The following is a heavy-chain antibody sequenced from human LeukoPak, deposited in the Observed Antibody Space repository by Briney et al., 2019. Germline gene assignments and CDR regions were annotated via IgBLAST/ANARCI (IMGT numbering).Heavy chain of an antibody. CDR1: GFTFSSYA. Sequence: GGSPRLSCAASGFTFSSYAMSWVRQAPGKGLEWVSAISGSGGSTYYADSVKGRFTISRDNSKNTLYLQMNSLRAEDTAVYYCAKDLSGSPGYYYGMDVWGQGTTVTVSS. CDR2: ISGSGGST. V-gene: IGHV3-23*01. D-gene: IGHD3-10*01. CDR3: AKDLSGSPGYYYGMDV. J-gene: IGHJ6*02.